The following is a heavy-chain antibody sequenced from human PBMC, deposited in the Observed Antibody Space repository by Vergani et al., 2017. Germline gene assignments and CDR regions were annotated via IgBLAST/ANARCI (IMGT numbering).Heavy chain of an antibody. V-gene: IGHV3-53*02. CDR2: IYSGGST. J-gene: IGHJ4*02. CDR3: AREDYGDYVMLDY. CDR1: GFTVSSNY. D-gene: IGHD4-17*01. Sequence: EVQLVETGGGLIQPGGSLRLSCAASGFTVSSNYMSWVRQAPGKGLEWVSVIYSGGSTYYADSVKGRFTISRDNSKNTLYLQMNSLRAEDTAVYYCAREDYGDYVMLDYWGQGTLVTVSS.